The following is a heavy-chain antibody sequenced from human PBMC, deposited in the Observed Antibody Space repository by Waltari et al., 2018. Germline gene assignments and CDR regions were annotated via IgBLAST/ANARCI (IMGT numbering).Heavy chain of an antibody. D-gene: IGHD3-10*01. CDR3: ARVSMVQGNAFDI. Sequence: QLQLQESGPGLVKPSETLSLTCTFSGVSISSSSTYWGWIGQPPGKGLEWIGSIYYSGSTYYNPSLKSRVTISVDTSKNQFSLKLSSVTAADTAVYYCARVSMVQGNAFDIWGQGTMVTVSS. CDR1: GVSISSSSTY. J-gene: IGHJ3*02. V-gene: IGHV4-39*07. CDR2: IYYSGST.